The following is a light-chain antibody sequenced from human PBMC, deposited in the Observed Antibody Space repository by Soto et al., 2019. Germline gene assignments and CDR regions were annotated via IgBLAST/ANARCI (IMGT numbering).Light chain of an antibody. CDR1: ESIARH. CDR2: AAL. CDR3: QQSYSTLSIT. J-gene: IGKJ5*01. V-gene: IGKV1-39*01. Sequence: DIQMTQSPSSLSASVGDRVTITCRASESIARHLNWYQQKPGKAPKLLIYAALSLQNGVPSRFRGGGSGTDFTLTISNLQPEDFATYYLQQSYSTLSITFGQGTRLEIK.